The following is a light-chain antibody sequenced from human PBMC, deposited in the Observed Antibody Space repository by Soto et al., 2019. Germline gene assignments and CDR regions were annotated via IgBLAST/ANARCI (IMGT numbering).Light chain of an antibody. J-gene: IGLJ2*01. CDR2: EVS. V-gene: IGLV2-14*01. Sequence: QSALTQSASVSGSPGQSITISCTGTSSDIGGYNYVSWYQQHPDKAPKLMIFEVSNRPSGVSNRFSGSKSGNTASLTISGLLPEDEADYYCSSYTTSSPVAFGGGTQLTVL. CDR1: SSDIGGYNY. CDR3: SSYTTSSPVA.